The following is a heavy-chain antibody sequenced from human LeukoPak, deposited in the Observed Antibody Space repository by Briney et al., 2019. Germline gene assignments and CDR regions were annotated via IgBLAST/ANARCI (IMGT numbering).Heavy chain of an antibody. D-gene: IGHD5-24*01. V-gene: IGHV4-59*12. J-gene: IGHJ4*02. CDR1: GGSSRNYY. CDR2: IYYSGST. CDR3: ARVGRDGYNFHY. Sequence: SETLSLTCTVSGGSSRNYYWSWIRQPPGKGLEWIGTIYYSGSTYYNASLKSRVAISVDTSKNQFSLKLSSVTAADTAVYYCARVGRDGYNFHYWGQGTLVTVSS.